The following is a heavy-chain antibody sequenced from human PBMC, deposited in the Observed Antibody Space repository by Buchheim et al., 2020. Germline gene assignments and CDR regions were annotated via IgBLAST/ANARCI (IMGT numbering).Heavy chain of an antibody. CDR3: ASTRRGSSSGAEYFQH. CDR2: IQYTGNT. CDR1: GASISYSY. D-gene: IGHD6-6*01. V-gene: IGHV4-59*01. J-gene: IGHJ1*01. Sequence: QVQLQESGPGLVKPSETLSLTCTVSGASISYSYWSWIRQPPGKGLEWIGHIQYTGNTDYNPSLRSRVTLSIDTSKNPFSLKLSSVTAADTAAYYCASTRRGSSSGAEYFQHWGQGTL.